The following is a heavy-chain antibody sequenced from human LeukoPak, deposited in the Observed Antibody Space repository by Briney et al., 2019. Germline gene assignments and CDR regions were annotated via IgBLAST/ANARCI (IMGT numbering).Heavy chain of an antibody. D-gene: IGHD6-19*01. J-gene: IGHJ4*02. V-gene: IGHV3-53*01. CDR3: ASNAYSSGRLSYFDS. CDR2: IYSGGST. Sequence: GGSLRLSCAASGFTVSSNYMSWVRQAPGKGLEWVSVIYSGGSTYYADSVRGRFTISRDNSQNMLYLQMNSLRVEDTAVYFCASNAYSSGRLSYFDSWGQGTLVTVSS. CDR1: GFTVSSNY.